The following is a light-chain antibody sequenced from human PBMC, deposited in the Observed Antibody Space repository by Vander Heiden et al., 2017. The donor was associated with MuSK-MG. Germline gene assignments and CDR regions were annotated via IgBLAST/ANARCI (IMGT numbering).Light chain of an antibody. J-gene: IGKJ1*01. Sequence: DIVMTQSPDSLAVSLGARATINCKSSQSVLYSSNNKNYLALYQQKPGQPTKLLIYWASTRESGVPDRFSGSGSGTDFTLTISSLQAEDVAVYYCQQYYGTPPWTFGQGTKVEIK. V-gene: IGKV4-1*01. CDR1: QSVLYSSNNKNY. CDR3: QQYYGTPPWT. CDR2: WAS.